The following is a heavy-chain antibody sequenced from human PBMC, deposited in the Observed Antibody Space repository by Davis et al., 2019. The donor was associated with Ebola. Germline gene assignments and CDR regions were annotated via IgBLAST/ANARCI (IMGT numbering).Heavy chain of an antibody. CDR3: ARRGFPVSYGMDV. V-gene: IGHV3-11*01. D-gene: IGHD3-10*01. Sequence: GESLKISCAASGFTFSDYYMSWIRQAPGKGLEWVSYISSSGSTIYYADSVKGRFTISRDNAKNSLYLQMNSLRAEDTAVYYCARRGFPVSYGMDVWGQGTTVTVSS. J-gene: IGHJ6*02. CDR1: GFTFSDYY. CDR2: ISSSGSTI.